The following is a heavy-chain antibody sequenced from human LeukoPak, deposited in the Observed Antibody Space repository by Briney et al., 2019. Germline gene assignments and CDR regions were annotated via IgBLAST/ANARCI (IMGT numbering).Heavy chain of an antibody. CDR1: GFTFSTFSSYW. Sequence: GRSLRLSCAASGFTFSTFSSYWMHWVRQAPGKGLVWVSRIKSDGSSTSYADSVKGRFTISRDNAKNTLVLQMNSLRAEDTAVYYCGRESGYHGSGFDPWGQGTLVTVSS. J-gene: IGHJ5*02. CDR3: GRESGYHGSGFDP. D-gene: IGHD3-10*01. V-gene: IGHV3-74*01. CDR2: IKSDGSST.